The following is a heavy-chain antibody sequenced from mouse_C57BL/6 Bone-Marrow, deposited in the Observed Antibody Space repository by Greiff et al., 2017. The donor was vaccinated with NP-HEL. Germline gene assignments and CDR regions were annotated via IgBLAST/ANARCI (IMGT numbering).Heavy chain of an antibody. D-gene: IGHD4-1*01. V-gene: IGHV1-7*01. Sequence: VKLMESGAELAKPGASVKLSCKASGYTFTSYWMHWVKQRPGQGLEWIGYINPSSGYTKYNQKFKDKATLTADKSSSTAYMQLSSLTYEDSAVYYCARPRANWDWYFDVWGTGTTVTVSS. J-gene: IGHJ1*03. CDR2: INPSSGYT. CDR1: GYTFTSYW. CDR3: ARPRANWDWYFDV.